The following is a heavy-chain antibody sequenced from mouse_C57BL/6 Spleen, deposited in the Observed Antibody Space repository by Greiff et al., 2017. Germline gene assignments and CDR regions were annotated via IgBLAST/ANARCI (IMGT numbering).Heavy chain of an antibody. J-gene: IGHJ3*01. D-gene: IGHD2-4*01. CDR3: ARSLYDYDFAWFAY. CDR2: IYPRDGST. Sequence: VMLVESDAELVKPGASVKISCKVSGYTFTDHTIHWMKQRPEQGLEWIGYIYPRDGSTKYNEKFKGKATLTADKSSSTAYMQLNSLTAEDSAVYFCARSLYDYDFAWFAYWGQGTLVTVSA. V-gene: IGHV1-78*01. CDR1: GYTFTDHT.